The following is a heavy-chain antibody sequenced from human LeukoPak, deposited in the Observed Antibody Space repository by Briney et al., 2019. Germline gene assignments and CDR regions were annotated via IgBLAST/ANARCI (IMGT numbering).Heavy chain of an antibody. D-gene: IGHD6-13*01. Sequence: ASVKVSCKASGYTFTGYYMHWVRQAPGQGLEWMGWINPNSGGTNYAQKFQGWVTMTRDTSISTAYMELSRLRSDDTAVYYCARAYIAAAGKRFDPWGQGTLVTVSS. V-gene: IGHV1-2*04. CDR3: ARAYIAAAGKRFDP. CDR2: INPNSGGT. CDR1: GYTFTGYY. J-gene: IGHJ5*02.